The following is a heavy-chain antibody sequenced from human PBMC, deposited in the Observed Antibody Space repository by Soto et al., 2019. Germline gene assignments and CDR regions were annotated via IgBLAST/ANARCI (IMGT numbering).Heavy chain of an antibody. CDR2: ISGSGGST. CDR1: GFTFSNYA. CDR3: AKDPRVHYYDSGRSSY. Sequence: EVQLLESGGGLVQPGGSLRLSCAASGFTFSNYAMSWVRQAPGKGLEWVSAISGSGGSTYYADSVKGRFTISRDNSNNPLYLQMNSPRAEDTAVYHCAKDPRVHYYDSGRSSYWGQGTLVTVSS. J-gene: IGHJ4*02. D-gene: IGHD3-10*01. V-gene: IGHV3-23*01.